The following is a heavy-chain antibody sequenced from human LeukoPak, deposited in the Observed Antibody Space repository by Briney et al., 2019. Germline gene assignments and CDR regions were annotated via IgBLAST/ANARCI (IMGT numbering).Heavy chain of an antibody. J-gene: IGHJ6*03. CDR1: GFTFSTYW. Sequence: GGSLRLSCAASGFTFSTYWMHWVRQVPGKGPVWVSRINSDDSSTTYADSVKGRFTISRDNAKNTLYLQMYSLRAEDTAVYYCARGTSIFGVVTFYNDHYMDVWGKGTTVTVSS. CDR3: ARGTSIFGVVTFYNDHYMDV. D-gene: IGHD3-3*01. CDR2: INSDDSST. V-gene: IGHV3-74*01.